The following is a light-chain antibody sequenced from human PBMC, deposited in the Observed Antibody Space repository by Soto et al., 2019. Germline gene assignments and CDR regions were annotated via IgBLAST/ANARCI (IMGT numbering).Light chain of an antibody. CDR2: DAS. V-gene: IGKV1-12*01. CDR3: QQANSFPIT. CDR1: QSISSW. J-gene: IGKJ5*01. Sequence: DIQMTQSPSPLSASVGDRVTITCRASQSISSWLAWYQQKPGKAPKLLIYDASSLQSGVPSRFSGSGSGTDCTLTISSLQPEDVATYYCQQANSFPITLGQGTRLEI.